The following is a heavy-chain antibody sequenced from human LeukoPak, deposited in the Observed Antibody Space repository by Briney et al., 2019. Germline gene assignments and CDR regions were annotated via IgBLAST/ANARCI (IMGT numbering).Heavy chain of an antibody. CDR3: ARDFASNGEFRSDY. CDR2: IYYSGST. CDR1: GGSISSSSYY. D-gene: IGHD3-10*01. J-gene: IGHJ4*02. V-gene: IGHV4-39*07. Sequence: PSETLSLTCTVSGGSISSSSYYWGWLRQPPGNGLEWIGSIYYSGSTYYNPSLKSRVTISVDTSKNQFSLKLSSVTAADTAVYYCARDFASNGEFRSDYWGQGTLVTVSS.